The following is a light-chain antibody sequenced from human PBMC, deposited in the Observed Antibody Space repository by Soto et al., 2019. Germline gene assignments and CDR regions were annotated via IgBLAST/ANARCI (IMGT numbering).Light chain of an antibody. CDR2: SDY. Sequence: QPVLSQPPSASGTPGQRVTISCSGCSSNIGSNVVNWYQQFPGTAPKLLIYSDYQRPSGVPDRFSGSRSGTSASLAISGLQSEDEADYYCAAWDGSLNAILFGGGTKLTVL. CDR3: AAWDGSLNAIL. J-gene: IGLJ2*01. CDR1: SSNIGSNV. V-gene: IGLV1-44*01.